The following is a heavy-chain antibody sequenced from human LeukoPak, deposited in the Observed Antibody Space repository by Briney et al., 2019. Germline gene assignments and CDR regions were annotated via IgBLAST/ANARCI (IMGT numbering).Heavy chain of an antibody. V-gene: IGHV3-48*03. CDR1: GFTFSGYE. D-gene: IGHD2-2*01. Sequence: GRSLRLSCAASGFTFSGYEMNWVRQAPGKGLEWVSYISSRGTTIYYADSVKGRFTISRDNARNSLYLQMNSLRAEDTAVYYCAGKPNPYQISPWFDPWGQGTLVTVSS. CDR2: ISSRGTTI. J-gene: IGHJ5*02. CDR3: AGKPNPYQISPWFDP.